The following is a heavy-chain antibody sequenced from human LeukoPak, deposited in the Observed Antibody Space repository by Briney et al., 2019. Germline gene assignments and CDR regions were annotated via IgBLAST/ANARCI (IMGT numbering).Heavy chain of an antibody. D-gene: IGHD5-12*01. J-gene: IGHJ4*02. CDR2: ISSSSSDI. CDR3: ASPRGYDSRDFDY. CDR1: GFTFNSYW. V-gene: IGHV3-21*01. Sequence: GGSLRLSCAASGFTFNSYWMSWVRQAPGKGLEWVSCISSSSSDIYYADSVKGRFTISRDNTKNSLYLQMNSLRAEDTAVYYCASPRGYDSRDFDYWGQGTLVTVSS.